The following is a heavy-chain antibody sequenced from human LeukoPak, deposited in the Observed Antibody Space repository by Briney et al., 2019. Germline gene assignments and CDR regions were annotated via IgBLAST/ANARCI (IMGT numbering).Heavy chain of an antibody. CDR3: TRQPGAAIQTYYYYYMDV. J-gene: IGHJ6*03. V-gene: IGHV3-73*01. D-gene: IGHD2-2*02. CDR1: GFTFSGSA. Sequence: GGSLRLSCAASGFTFSGSAMHWVRQASGKGLEWIGRIRSKANSYATAYAAPVKGRFTISRDDSKNTAYLQMNSLKTEDTAVYYCTRQPGAAIQTYYYYYMDVWGKGTTVTVSS. CDR2: IRSKANSYAT.